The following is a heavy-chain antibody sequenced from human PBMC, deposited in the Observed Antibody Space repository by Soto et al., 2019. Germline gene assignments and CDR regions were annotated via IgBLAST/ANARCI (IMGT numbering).Heavy chain of an antibody. J-gene: IGHJ6*02. D-gene: IGHD2-2*01. Sequence: EVQLLESGGGLVQPGGSLRLSCVASGFTFSTHAMSWVRQAPGKGLEWVSTFSGSGGNIYYAESVKGRLTISRYDSKNTLYLQMNSLRVEDTAVYYCAKDPPWTVGPLAMDVWGQGTTVTVSS. CDR3: AKDPPWTVGPLAMDV. CDR2: FSGSGGNI. V-gene: IGHV3-23*01. CDR1: GFTFSTHA.